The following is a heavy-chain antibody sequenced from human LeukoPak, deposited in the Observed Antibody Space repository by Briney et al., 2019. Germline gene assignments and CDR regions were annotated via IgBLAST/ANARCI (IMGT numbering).Heavy chain of an antibody. J-gene: IGHJ3*02. CDR3: ARDAYSMTTRAVEI. CDR1: GVTLSSYA. CDR2: IIPIFGTA. Sequence: GASVKFSCKASGVTLSSYAISWVRQAPGQGHAWMGGIIPIFGTANYAQKFQGRVTITADESTGTAYMELSSLRSEDTAVYYCARDAYSMTTRAVEIWGQGTMVTVSS. D-gene: IGHD4-17*01. V-gene: IGHV1-69*13.